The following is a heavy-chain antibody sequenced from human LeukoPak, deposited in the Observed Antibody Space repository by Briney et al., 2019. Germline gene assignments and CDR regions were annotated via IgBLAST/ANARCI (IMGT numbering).Heavy chain of an antibody. J-gene: IGHJ3*02. CDR1: GYNFATYW. V-gene: IGHV5-51*01. Sequence: GESLKISCKGSGYNFATYWITWVRQMPGKGLEWMVIIYPGDSDTRYSPSFQGQVTISADRAISTVYLQWSSLKASDTAMYYCARHLYAAIWGQGTMVTVSS. CDR2: IYPGDSDT. D-gene: IGHD5/OR15-5a*01. CDR3: ARHLYAAI.